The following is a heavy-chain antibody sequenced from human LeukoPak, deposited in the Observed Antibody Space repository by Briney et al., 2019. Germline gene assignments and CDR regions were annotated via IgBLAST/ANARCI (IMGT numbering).Heavy chain of an antibody. CDR2: INHSGST. D-gene: IGHD4-23*01. CDR1: GGSFSGYY. Sequence: SETLSLTCAVYGGSFSGYYWSWIRQPPGKGLEWIGEINHSGSTNYNPSLKSRVTISVDTSKNQFSLKLSSVTAADTAVYYCARGFGYGGLGSRAPFDYWGQGTLVTVSS. J-gene: IGHJ4*02. CDR3: ARGFGYGGLGSRAPFDY. V-gene: IGHV4-34*01.